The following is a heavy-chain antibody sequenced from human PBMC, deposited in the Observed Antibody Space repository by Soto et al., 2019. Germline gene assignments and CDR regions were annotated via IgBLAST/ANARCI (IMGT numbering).Heavy chain of an antibody. CDR3: ARVDSPDFWSCMDV. CDR1: GGYLSSGSSY. CDR2: IHYSGAT. J-gene: IGHJ6*02. V-gene: IGHV4-39*01. D-gene: IGHD3-3*01. Sequence: SETLSLTCTVSGGYLSSGSSYWGWIRQPPGKGLEWIGSIHYSGATYNNPSLESRAAIFVDTSKNRFSLKLSSVSAADTAVYYCARVDSPDFWSCMDVWGQGTTVTVSS.